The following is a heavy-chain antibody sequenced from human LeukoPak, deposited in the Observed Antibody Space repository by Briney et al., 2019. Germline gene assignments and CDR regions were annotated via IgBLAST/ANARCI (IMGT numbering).Heavy chain of an antibody. V-gene: IGHV4-39*01. CDR1: GGSISSSSYY. CDR2: IYYSGST. CDR3: AAYNPSSGDGYNYGVPHLGY. Sequence: SETLSLTCTVSGGSISSSSYYWGWIRQPPGKGLEWIGSIYYSGSTYYNPSLKSRVTISVDTSKNQFSLKLSSVTAADTAVYYCAAYNPSSGDGYNYGVPHLGYWGQGTLVTVSS. D-gene: IGHD5-24*01. J-gene: IGHJ4*02.